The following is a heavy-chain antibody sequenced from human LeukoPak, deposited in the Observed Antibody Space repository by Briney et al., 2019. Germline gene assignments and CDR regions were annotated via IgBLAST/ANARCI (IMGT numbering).Heavy chain of an antibody. Sequence: NPGGSLRLSCAASGFTFSSYSMNWVRQAPGKGLEWVSSISSSSSYIYYADSVKGRFTISRDNAKNSLYLQMNSLRAEDTAVYYCAAGSGWYDDAFDIWGQGTMVTVSS. CDR3: AAGSGWYDDAFDI. D-gene: IGHD6-19*01. CDR2: ISSSSSYI. V-gene: IGHV3-21*01. J-gene: IGHJ3*02. CDR1: GFTFSSYS.